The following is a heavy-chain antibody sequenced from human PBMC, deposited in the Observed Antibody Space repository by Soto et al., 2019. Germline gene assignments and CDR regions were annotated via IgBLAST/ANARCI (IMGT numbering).Heavy chain of an antibody. V-gene: IGHV3-30*18. CDR1: GFTFSSYA. D-gene: IGHD3-16*02. CDR3: AKALGELSPESYDY. CDR2: ISYDGSDK. J-gene: IGHJ4*02. Sequence: QVQLVESGGGVVQPGRSLRLSCAASGFTFSSYAMHWVRQAPGKGLEWVAVISYDGSDKYYADSVKGRFTFSRDNSKNTLNLQMNSLRADDTAVYYCAKALGELSPESYDYWGQGTLITVSS.